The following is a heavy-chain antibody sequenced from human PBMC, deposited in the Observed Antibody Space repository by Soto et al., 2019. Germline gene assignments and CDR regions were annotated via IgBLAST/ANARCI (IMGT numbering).Heavy chain of an antibody. J-gene: IGHJ4*02. CDR2: ISGSGGST. CDR3: AKGRRRSDRFDY. CDR1: GFTFSSYA. V-gene: IGHV3-23*01. Sequence: SLRLSCAASGFTFSSYAMSWVRQAPGKGPEWVSAISGSGGSTYYADSVKGRFTISRDNSKSTLYLQMNSLRAEDTAVYYCAKGRRRSDRFDYWGQGTLVTVSS.